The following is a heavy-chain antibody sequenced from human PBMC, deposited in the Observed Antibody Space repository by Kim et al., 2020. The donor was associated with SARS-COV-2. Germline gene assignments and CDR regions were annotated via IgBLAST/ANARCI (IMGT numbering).Heavy chain of an antibody. J-gene: IGHJ4*02. Sequence: GGSLRLSCAASGFTFSSYAMHWVRQAPGKGLEWVAVISYDGSNKYYADSVKGRFTISRDNSKNTLYLQMNSLRAEDTAVYYCARDGYRLYYYDSSGYHVDSWGQGTLVTVSS. CDR2: ISYDGSNK. V-gene: IGHV3-30*04. D-gene: IGHD3-22*01. CDR1: GFTFSSYA. CDR3: ARDGYRLYYYDSSGYHVDS.